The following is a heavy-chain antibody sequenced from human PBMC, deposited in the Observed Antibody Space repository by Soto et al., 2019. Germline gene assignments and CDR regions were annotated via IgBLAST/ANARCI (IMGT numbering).Heavy chain of an antibody. V-gene: IGHV1-69*13. CDR1: GYTFTSYG. CDR2: IIPIIGKA. CDR3: ARDVGQQLVEAYYFDY. D-gene: IGHD6-13*01. Sequence: SVKVSCKASGYTFTSYGISWVRQAPGQGLEWMGGIIPIIGKANYAQKFQGRVTMTADESTSTAYMELSSLRSEDTAVYYCARDVGQQLVEAYYFDYWGQGTLVTVSS. J-gene: IGHJ4*02.